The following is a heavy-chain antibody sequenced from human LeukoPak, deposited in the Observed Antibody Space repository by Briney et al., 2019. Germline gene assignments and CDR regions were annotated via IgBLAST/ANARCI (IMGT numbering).Heavy chain of an antibody. CDR2: INHSGST. V-gene: IGHV4-34*01. J-gene: IGHJ4*02. CDR1: GGSFSGYY. Sequence: SETLSLTCAVYGGSFSGYYWSWIRQPPEKGLEWIGEINHSGSTNYNPSLKSRVTISVDTSKNQFSLKLTSVTAADTAHYYCARAHNWNDGWDFWSQGTLIAVSS. D-gene: IGHD1-20*01. CDR3: ARAHNWNDGWDF.